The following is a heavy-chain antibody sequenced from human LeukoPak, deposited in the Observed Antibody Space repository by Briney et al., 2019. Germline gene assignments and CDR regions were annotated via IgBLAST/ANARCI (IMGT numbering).Heavy chain of an antibody. CDR2: IYYSGST. V-gene: IGHV4-30-4*07. CDR3: ARGRPFYDFWSGYTSHFDY. D-gene: IGHD3-3*01. J-gene: IGHJ4*02. CDR1: GGSISSGGYS. Sequence: SQTLSLTCAVSGGSISSGGYSWSWIRQPPGKGLEWIGYIYYSGSTYYNPSLKSRVTISVDTSKNQFSLKLSSVTAADTAVYYCARGRPFYDFWSGYTSHFDYWGQGTLVTVSS.